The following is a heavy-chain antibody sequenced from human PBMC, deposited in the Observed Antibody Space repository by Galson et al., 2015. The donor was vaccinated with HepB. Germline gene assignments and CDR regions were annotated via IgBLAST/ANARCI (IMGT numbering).Heavy chain of an antibody. CDR1: GLTFDNYG. CDR3: AKGRSVTWTGEPEYDF. J-gene: IGHJ4*02. V-gene: IGHV3-30*18. CDR2: ISYSGNNK. Sequence: SLRLSCAASGLTFDNYGIHWVRRAPGKGLEWVAFISYSGNNKHYSGSVKGRFTISRDNSKNTLYPQMSSLTTEDTAIYYCAKGRSVTWTGEPEYDFWGQGTLVTVSS. D-gene: IGHD3/OR15-3a*01.